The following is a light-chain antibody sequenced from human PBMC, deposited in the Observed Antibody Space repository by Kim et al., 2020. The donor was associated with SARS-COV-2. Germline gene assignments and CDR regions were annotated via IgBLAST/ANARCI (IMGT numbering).Light chain of an antibody. CDR1: SSDVDNYNH. CDR2: EVT. V-gene: IGLV2-11*01. J-gene: IGLJ3*02. CDR3: CSFAGRYTWV. Sequence: QSALTQPRSVSGSPGQSVTISCTGTSSDVDNYNHVSWYQQYPGKAPKVMIYEVTERPSGVPDRFSGSKSGNTASLTISGLQAEDEADYYCCSFAGRYTWVFGGGTKLTVL.